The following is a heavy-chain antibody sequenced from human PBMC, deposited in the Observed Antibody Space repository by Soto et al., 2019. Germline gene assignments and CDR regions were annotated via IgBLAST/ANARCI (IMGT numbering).Heavy chain of an antibody. Sequence: QVPLVQSGAEVKKPGSSVTVSCKASGGTFSSYAIHWVRQAPGHGLEWMGGIIPMYAPEKYAQRFQGRVTIAADESTTTVYMELTSLTSQDTAVYYCARVTSMVRGVIDNWFDPWGHGTLVTVSS. CDR1: GGTFSSYA. CDR3: ARVTSMVRGVIDNWFDP. V-gene: IGHV1-69*01. CDR2: IIPMYAPE. D-gene: IGHD3-10*01. J-gene: IGHJ5*02.